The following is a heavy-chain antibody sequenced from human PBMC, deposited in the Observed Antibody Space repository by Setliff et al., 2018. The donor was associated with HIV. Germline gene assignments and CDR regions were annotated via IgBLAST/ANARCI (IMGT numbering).Heavy chain of an antibody. J-gene: IGHJ4*02. CDR3: ARGVRDNSGWSSYYFDY. CDR1: GGSFSGYY. D-gene: IGHD6-19*01. V-gene: IGHV4-34*01. Sequence: SETLSLTCAVYGGSFSGYYWSWIRQPPGKGLEWIGEVTHSGRTNYNPSLESRVTTSVDTSKKQFSLRLTSVTAADMAVYYCARGVRDNSGWSSYYFDYWGQGTLVTVS. CDR2: VTHSGRT.